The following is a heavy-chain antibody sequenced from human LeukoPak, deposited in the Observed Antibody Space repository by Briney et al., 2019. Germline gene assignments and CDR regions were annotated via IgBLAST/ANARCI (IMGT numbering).Heavy chain of an antibody. CDR2: TRYNGNDN. CDR3: AKDVMHYGSGRPFYMDV. D-gene: IGHD3-10*01. Sequence: GGSLRLSCAASGFTFNTYGMHWVRQSPGKGLEWVTFTRYNGNDNYYAEFVKGRLTISRDNSKNTLYLQMNSLRAEDTAIYYCAKDVMHYGSGRPFYMDVWGKGTTVTISS. J-gene: IGHJ6*03. CDR1: GFTFNTYG. V-gene: IGHV3-30*02.